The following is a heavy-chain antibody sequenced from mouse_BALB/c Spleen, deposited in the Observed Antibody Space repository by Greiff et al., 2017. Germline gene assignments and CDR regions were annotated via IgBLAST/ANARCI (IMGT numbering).Heavy chain of an antibody. J-gene: IGHJ4*01. V-gene: IGHV5-17*02. CDR3: ARLGLPYAMDY. Sequence: EVMLVESGGGLVQPGGSRKLSCAASGFTFSSFGMHWVRQAPEKGLEWVAYISSGSSTIYYADTVKGRFTISRDNPKNTLFLQMTSLRSEDTAMYYCARLGLPYAMDYWGQGTSVTVSS. CDR1: GFTFSSFG. D-gene: IGHD3-1*01. CDR2: ISSGSSTI.